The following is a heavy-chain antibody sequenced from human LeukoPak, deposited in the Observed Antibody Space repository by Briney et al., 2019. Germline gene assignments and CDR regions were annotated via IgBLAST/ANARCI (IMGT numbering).Heavy chain of an antibody. J-gene: IGHJ5*02. V-gene: IGHV3-15*01. Sequence: PGESLRLSCSASEFTLRDAWMNWVRQAPGKGLEWVARIKSKTDGGTTDYAAPVKGRFTISRDDSKNTLYLQMDNLRTEDTAVYYCTEDSRPRNYVGFDPWGQGTLVAVSS. CDR1: EFTLRDAW. CDR3: TEDSRPRNYVGFDP. D-gene: IGHD1-7*01. CDR2: IKSKTDGGTT.